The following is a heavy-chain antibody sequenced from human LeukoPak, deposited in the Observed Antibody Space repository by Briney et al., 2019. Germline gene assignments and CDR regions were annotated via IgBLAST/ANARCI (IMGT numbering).Heavy chain of an antibody. D-gene: IGHD2-2*01. V-gene: IGHV4-34*01. CDR3: ARNTWCSSTSCYDP. CDR2: INHSGST. CDR1: GGSFSGYY. Sequence: SETLSLTCAVYGGSFSGYYWSWIRQPPGKGLEWIGEINHSGSTNYNPSLKSRVTISVDTSKNQFSLKLSSVTAADTAVYYCARNTWCSSTSCYDPWGQGTLVTVSS. J-gene: IGHJ5*02.